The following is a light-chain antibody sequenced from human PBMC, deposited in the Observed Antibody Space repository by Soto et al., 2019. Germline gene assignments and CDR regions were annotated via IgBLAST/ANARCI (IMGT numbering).Light chain of an antibody. CDR3: QQYGSSPNT. CDR1: QSVGSSF. V-gene: IGKV3-20*01. CDR2: GAS. J-gene: IGKJ2*01. Sequence: EIVLTQSPGTLSLSPGERTTLSCRASQSVGSSFLAWYQQKPGQAPRLLIYGASSRATGIPDRFSGSGSGTVFTLTISRLEPEDFAVYYCQQYGSSPNTFGQGTRLEIK.